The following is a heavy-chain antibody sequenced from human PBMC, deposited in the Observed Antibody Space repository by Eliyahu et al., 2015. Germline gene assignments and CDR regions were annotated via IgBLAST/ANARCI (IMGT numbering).Heavy chain of an antibody. J-gene: IGHJ4*02. CDR1: XYSFSGYX. D-gene: IGHD6-13*01. CDR3: ATFQKQPYFDY. CDR2: IYPGDSXV. V-gene: IGHV5-51*01. Sequence: EVQLVQSGAEVKKPGQSLKIACKGSXYSFSGYXXGWVRQMPXKGLEWMGIIYPGDSXVRYSPSFEGQVTISVDQSITTVYLQWTSLKASDTAMYYCATFQKQPYFDYWGQGTQVTVSS.